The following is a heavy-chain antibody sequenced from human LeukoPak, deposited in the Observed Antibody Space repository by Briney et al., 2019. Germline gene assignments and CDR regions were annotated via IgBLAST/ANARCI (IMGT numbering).Heavy chain of an antibody. CDR1: GVTFSSYA. D-gene: IGHD3-10*01. Sequence: GGSLRLSCAASGVTFSSYALHWVRQAPAKGLECVSAISSNGVSTYYANSVKGRFTISRDNSKNTLYLQMGSLRTEDTAVYYCARDGELLWFGEGVNWGQGTLVTVSS. CDR3: ARDGELLWFGEGVN. CDR2: ISSNGVST. V-gene: IGHV3-64*01. J-gene: IGHJ4*02.